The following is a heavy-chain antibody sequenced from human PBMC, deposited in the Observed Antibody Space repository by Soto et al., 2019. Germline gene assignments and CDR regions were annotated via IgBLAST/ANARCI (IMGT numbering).Heavy chain of an antibody. CDR2: IFYSGRSGST. D-gene: IGHD2-21*02. J-gene: IGHJ5*02. V-gene: IGHV4-59*01. CDR1: GGSISSYY. Sequence: SETLSLTCSVSGGSISSYYWSWIRQPPGKGLEWIGYIFYSGRSGSTNYNPSLKSRVIISVDTSKNQFSLKMSSVTAADTAVYYWARTALGWCDPWGQGTMGIVSA. CDR3: ARTALGWCDP.